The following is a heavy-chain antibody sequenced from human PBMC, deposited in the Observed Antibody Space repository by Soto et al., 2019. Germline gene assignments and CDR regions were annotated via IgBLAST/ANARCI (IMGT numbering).Heavy chain of an antibody. D-gene: IGHD6-13*01. J-gene: IGHJ4*02. CDR3: ARDSSDAGNSHYVDY. Sequence: QVQLVQSGAEVKKPGSSVKVSCKASGGTFSSYAISWVRQAPGQGLEWMGGIIPIFGTANYAQKFQGRVTITAPESTSTANMELSSLRSEDTAVYYCARDSSDAGNSHYVDYWGQGTLVTVSS. CDR2: IIPIFGTA. CDR1: GGTFSSYA. V-gene: IGHV1-69*12.